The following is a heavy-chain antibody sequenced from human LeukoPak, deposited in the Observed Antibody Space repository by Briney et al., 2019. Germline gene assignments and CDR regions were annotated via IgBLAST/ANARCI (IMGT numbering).Heavy chain of an antibody. J-gene: IGHJ4*02. CDR3: ARESWNYYFDY. CDR1: GGSISSGGYY. CDR2: IYYSGST. V-gene: IGHV4-31*03. D-gene: IGHD1-7*01. Sequence: PSETLSLTCTVSGGSISSGGYYWSWIRQHPGKGLEWIGYIYYSGSTYYNPSLKSRVTISVDTPKNQFSLKLSSVTAADTAVYYCARESWNYYFDYWGQGTLVTVSS.